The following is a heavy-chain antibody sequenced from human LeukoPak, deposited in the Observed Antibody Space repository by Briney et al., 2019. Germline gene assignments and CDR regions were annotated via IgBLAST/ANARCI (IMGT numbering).Heavy chain of an antibody. D-gene: IGHD5-18*01. J-gene: IGHJ4*02. Sequence: ASVKVSCKASGYTFTGYYMHWVRQAPGQGLEWMGWINPNSGGTNYAQKFQGRVTMTRDTSISTAYMELSSLRSEATDVYYCARGLGRTAMVTRGGVRFDYWGQGTLVTVSS. V-gene: IGHV1-2*02. CDR1: GYTFTGYY. CDR3: ARGLGRTAMVTRGGVRFDY. CDR2: INPNSGGT.